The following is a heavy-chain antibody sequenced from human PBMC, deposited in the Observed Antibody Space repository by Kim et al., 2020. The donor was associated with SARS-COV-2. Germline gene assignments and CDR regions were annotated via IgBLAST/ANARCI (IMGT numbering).Heavy chain of an antibody. V-gene: IGHV4-34*01. CDR2: INHSGST. CDR1: GGSFSGYY. D-gene: IGHD5-12*01. Sequence: SETLSLTCAVYGGSFSGYYWSWIRQPPGKGLEWIGEINHSGSTNYNPSLKSRVTISVDTSKNQFSLKLSSVTAADTAVYYCARKPQWLRFQSPPYYYYGMDVWGQGTTVTVSS. J-gene: IGHJ6*02. CDR3: ARKPQWLRFQSPPYYYYGMDV.